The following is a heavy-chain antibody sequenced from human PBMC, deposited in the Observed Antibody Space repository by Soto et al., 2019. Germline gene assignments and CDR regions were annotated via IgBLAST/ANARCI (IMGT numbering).Heavy chain of an antibody. CDR2: ISYDGSDE. J-gene: IGHJ3*01. D-gene: IGHD4-17*01. Sequence: QVRLVESGGGVVQPGRSLRLSCAASGFTFRSYGMHWVRQAPGKGLEWVALISYDGSDEYYGDSMQGRFSISRDNSKDTLYLQINSLRVEDTAVYYCAKHADYENGAFDVWGQGTMVTVSS. V-gene: IGHV3-30*18. CDR1: GFTFRSYG. CDR3: AKHADYENGAFDV.